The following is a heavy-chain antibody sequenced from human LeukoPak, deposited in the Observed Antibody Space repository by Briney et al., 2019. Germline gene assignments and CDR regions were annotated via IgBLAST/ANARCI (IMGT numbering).Heavy chain of an antibody. CDR3: ARAPTDDYGDYSLDY. CDR1: GFTFSKYW. Sequence: GGSLRLSCAASGFTFSKYWTHWVRQAPGKGLVWVSRINSDGSRTNYADSVKGRFTISRDNAKNTLYLQMNSLRAEDTAVYYCARAPTDDYGDYSLDYWGQGTLVTVSS. CDR2: INSDGSRT. V-gene: IGHV3-74*01. J-gene: IGHJ4*02. D-gene: IGHD4-17*01.